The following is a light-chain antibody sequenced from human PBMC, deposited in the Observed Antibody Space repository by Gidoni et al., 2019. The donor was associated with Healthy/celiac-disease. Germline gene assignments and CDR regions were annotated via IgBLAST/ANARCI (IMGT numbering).Light chain of an antibody. J-gene: IGKJ1*01. CDR1: QSISSW. V-gene: IGKV1-5*03. CDR3: QQYNSYSRT. Sequence: ITCRASQSISSWLAWYQQKPGKAPKLLIYKASSLESGVPSRFSGSGSGTEFTLTISSLQPDDFATYYCQQYNSYSRTFXQXTKVEIK. CDR2: KAS.